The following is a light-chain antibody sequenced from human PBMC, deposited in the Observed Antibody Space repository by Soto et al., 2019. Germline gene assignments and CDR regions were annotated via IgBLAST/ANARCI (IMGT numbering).Light chain of an antibody. Sequence: QSVLPQPRSVSGSPGQSVTISCTGTSSDVGGYNYVSWYQQHPGKAPKFMIYDVTKRPSGVPDRFSGSKSGNTASLTISGLQAEDEADYFYCSYAGSYTVLFGGGTQLTVL. V-gene: IGLV2-11*01. CDR3: CSYAGSYTVL. CDR2: DVT. CDR1: SSDVGGYNY. J-gene: IGLJ7*01.